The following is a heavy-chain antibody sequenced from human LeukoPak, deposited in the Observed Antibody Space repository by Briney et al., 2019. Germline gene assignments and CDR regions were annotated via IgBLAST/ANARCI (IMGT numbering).Heavy chain of an antibody. CDR2: ISGSGGST. V-gene: IGHV3-23*01. CDR1: GFTFSDYY. J-gene: IGHJ4*02. D-gene: IGHD3-3*01. CDR3: AKDLHYDFWSGSDY. Sequence: PGGSLRLSCAASGFTFSDYYMSWIRQAPGKGLEWVSAISGSGGSTYYANSVKGRFTISRDNSKNTLYLQMISLRGEDTALYYCAKDLHYDFWSGSDYWGQGTLVTVSS.